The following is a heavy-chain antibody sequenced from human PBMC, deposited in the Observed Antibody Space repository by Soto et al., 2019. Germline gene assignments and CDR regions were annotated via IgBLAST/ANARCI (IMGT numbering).Heavy chain of an antibody. Sequence: PSETLSLTCTVSGGSISSVGSYWSWIRQHPGKGLEWIGYIYYSGSTYYNPSLKSRVTISVDTSKNQFSLKLSSVTAADTAVYYCARLAAATNYGMDVWGQGTTVTVSS. CDR3: ARLAAATNYGMDV. CDR1: GGSISSVGSY. D-gene: IGHD6-13*01. CDR2: IYYSGST. J-gene: IGHJ6*02. V-gene: IGHV4-31*03.